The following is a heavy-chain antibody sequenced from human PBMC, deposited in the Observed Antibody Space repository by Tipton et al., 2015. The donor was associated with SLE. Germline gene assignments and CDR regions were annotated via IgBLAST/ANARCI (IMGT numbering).Heavy chain of an antibody. CDR3: ARDRTRWSF. CDR2: IYINGGT. V-gene: IGHV4-61*02. D-gene: IGHD2-21*01. J-gene: IGHJ4*02. Sequence: TLSLTCTVSGDSMYSGSYYWSWMRQPDGKGLECIGRIYINGGTDYNPPLKSRVTLSVDTSKNQFSLQLTSVTGADTAVYYCARDRTRWSFWGQGTLVTVSS. CDR1: GDSMYSGSYY.